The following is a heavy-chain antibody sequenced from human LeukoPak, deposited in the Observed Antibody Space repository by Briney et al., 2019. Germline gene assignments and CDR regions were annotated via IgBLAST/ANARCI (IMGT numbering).Heavy chain of an antibody. CDR2: ISGSGGST. CDR1: GFTFSSYA. CDR3: AKDHRGLWRDFDY. Sequence: GGSLRLSCVVSGFTFSSYAMSWVRQAPGKGLEWVSAISGSGGSTYYEDSVKGRFTISRDNSKNTLYLQMNSLRAEDTAVYYCAKDHRGLWRDFDYWGQGTLVTVSS. V-gene: IGHV3-23*01. J-gene: IGHJ4*02. D-gene: IGHD5-18*01.